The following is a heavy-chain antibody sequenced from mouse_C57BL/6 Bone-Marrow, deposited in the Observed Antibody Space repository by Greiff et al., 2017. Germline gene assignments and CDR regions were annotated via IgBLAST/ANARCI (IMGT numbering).Heavy chain of an antibody. D-gene: IGHD1-1*01. V-gene: IGHV10-1*01. J-gene: IGHJ4*01. CDR2: IRSKSNNYAT. Sequence: EVQGVESGGGLVQPKGSLKLSCAASGFSFTTYAMNWVRQAPGKGLEWVARIRSKSNNYATYYADSVKDRFTISRDDSESMLYLQMNNLKTEDTAMYYCVSSPGSRYGDAMDYWGQGTSVTVSS. CDR3: VSSPGSRYGDAMDY. CDR1: GFSFTTYA.